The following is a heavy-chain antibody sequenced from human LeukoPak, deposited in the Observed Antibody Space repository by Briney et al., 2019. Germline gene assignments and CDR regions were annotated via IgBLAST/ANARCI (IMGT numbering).Heavy chain of an antibody. CDR1: GYTFNSSY. Sequence: ASVTVSCKASGYTFNSSYMHWVRQAPGQGLEWMGIINPSDDSTRYAQEFQGRVTMTKDTSTNTVYMHLSSLSSDDTAVYYCARAYYESSAYRHAVYFDYWGQGTLVTVSS. CDR3: ARAYYESSAYRHAVYFDY. V-gene: IGHV1-46*02. CDR2: INPSDDST. D-gene: IGHD3-22*01. J-gene: IGHJ4*02.